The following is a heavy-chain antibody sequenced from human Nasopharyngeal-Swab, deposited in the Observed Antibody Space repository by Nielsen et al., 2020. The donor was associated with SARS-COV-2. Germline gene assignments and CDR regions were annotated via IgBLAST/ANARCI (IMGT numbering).Heavy chain of an antibody. CDR2: IYYSGST. J-gene: IGHJ4*02. CDR1: GGSISSSSYY. CDR3: ARNLNYDFRFDY. Sequence: SETLSLTCTVSGGSISSSSYYWGWIRQPPGKGLEWIGSIYYSGSTYYNPSLKSRVTISVDTSKNQFSLKLSSVTAADTAVYYCARNLNYDFRFDYWGQGTLVTVS. V-gene: IGHV4-39*01. D-gene: IGHD3-3*01.